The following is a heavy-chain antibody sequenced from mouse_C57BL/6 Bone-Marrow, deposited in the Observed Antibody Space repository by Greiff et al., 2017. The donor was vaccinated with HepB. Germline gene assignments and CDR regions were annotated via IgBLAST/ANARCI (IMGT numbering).Heavy chain of an antibody. Sequence: VQGVESGAELVRPGASVTLSCKASGYTFTDYEMHWVKQTPVHGLEWIGAIDPETGGTAYNQKFKGKAILTADKSSSTAYMELRSLTSEDSAVYYCTRCRYYFDYWGQGTTLTVSS. J-gene: IGHJ2*01. CDR3: TRCRYYFDY. CDR1: GYTFTDYE. CDR2: IDPETGGT. V-gene: IGHV1-15*01.